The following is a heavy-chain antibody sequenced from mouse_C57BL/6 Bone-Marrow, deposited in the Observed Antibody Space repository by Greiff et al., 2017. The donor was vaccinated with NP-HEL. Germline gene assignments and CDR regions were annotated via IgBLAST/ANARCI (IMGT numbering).Heavy chain of an antibody. Sequence: VQLQQPGAELVRPGTSVKLSCKASGYTFTSYWMHWVKQRPGQGLEWIGVIDPSDSSTNYNQKFKGKATLTVDTSSSTAYMQLSSLTSEDSAVYYCARGRSSFRRNFDFWGQGTTLTFSS. V-gene: IGHV1-59*01. J-gene: IGHJ2*01. CDR3: ARGRSSFRRNFDF. CDR2: IDPSDSST. CDR1: GYTFTSYW.